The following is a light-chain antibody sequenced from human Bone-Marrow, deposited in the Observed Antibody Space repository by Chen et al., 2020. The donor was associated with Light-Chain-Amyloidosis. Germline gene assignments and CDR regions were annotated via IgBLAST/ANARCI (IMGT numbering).Light chain of an antibody. CDR1: SGSIATNY. Sequence: NFMLTQPHSVSESPGKTVIISCTRSSGSIATNYVQWYQQRPGSSPTTVIYEDDQRPSGVPDRFSGAVDRSSKSASLTSSGLKTEEEAAYYWQSYQGSSQGVFGGGTKLTVL. J-gene: IGLJ3*02. CDR3: QSYQGSSQGV. V-gene: IGLV6-57*01. CDR2: EDD.